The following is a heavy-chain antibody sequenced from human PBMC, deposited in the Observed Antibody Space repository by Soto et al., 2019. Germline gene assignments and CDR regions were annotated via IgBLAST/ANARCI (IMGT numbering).Heavy chain of an antibody. CDR1: GYTFTGYY. D-gene: IGHD6-13*01. V-gene: IGHV1-2*02. CDR2: INPNSGGT. Sequence: ASVKVSCKASGYTFTGYYMHWVRQAPGQGLEWMGWINPNSGGTNYAQKFQGRVTMTRDTSISTAYMELSRLRSDDTAVYYCAYIAAAGSDDWFDPWGQGTLVTVSS. J-gene: IGHJ5*02. CDR3: AYIAAAGSDDWFDP.